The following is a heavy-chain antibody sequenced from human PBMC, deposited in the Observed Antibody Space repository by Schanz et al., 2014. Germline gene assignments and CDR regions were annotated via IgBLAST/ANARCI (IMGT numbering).Heavy chain of an antibody. CDR2: ITYDGSNK. Sequence: QVELVESGGGVVQPGRSLRLSCAASGFTFSRHAMHWVRQAAGKGLEWVAAITYDGSNKYYAESVKGRFAISRDNSKDTLYLQMNSLRTEDTAAYYCAGDWASGRYYSDYWGQGTMVTVSS. D-gene: IGHD1-26*01. J-gene: IGHJ4*02. CDR3: AGDWASGRYYSDY. CDR1: GFTFSRHA. V-gene: IGHV3-30*09.